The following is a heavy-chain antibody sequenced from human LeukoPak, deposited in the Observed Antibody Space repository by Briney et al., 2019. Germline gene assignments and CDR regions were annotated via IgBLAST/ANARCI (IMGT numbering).Heavy chain of an antibody. J-gene: IGHJ6*02. CDR1: GGSISSYY. D-gene: IGHD5-18*01. V-gene: IGHV4-59*01. Sequence: SETLSLTCTVSGGSISSYYWSWIRQPPWKGLEWIGYIYYSGSTNYNPSLKSRVTISVDTSKNQFSLKLSSVTAADTAVYYCARDHGLWAGGMDVWGQGTTVTVSS. CDR3: ARDHGLWAGGMDV. CDR2: IYYSGST.